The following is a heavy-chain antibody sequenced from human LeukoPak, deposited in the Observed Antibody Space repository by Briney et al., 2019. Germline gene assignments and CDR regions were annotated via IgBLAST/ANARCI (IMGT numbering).Heavy chain of an antibody. CDR2: ISWNSGSI. CDR1: GFTFDDYA. J-gene: IGHJ6*03. CDR3: GYSGSYPPYYYYYMDV. D-gene: IGHD1-26*01. Sequence: PGGSLRLSCAASGFTFDDYAMHWVRRAPGKGLEWVSGISWNSGSIGYADSVKGRFTISRDNAKNSLYLQMNSLRAEDMALYYCGYSGSYPPYYYYYMDVWGKGTTVTISS. V-gene: IGHV3-9*03.